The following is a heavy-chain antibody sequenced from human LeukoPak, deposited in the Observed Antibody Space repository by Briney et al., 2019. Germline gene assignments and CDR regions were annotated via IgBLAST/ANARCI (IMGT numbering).Heavy chain of an antibody. Sequence: GGSLRHSCAASGFTFNNAWMSWVRQAPGKGLEWVSAISGSGGSTYYADSVKGRFTISRDNSKNTLYLQMNSLRAEDTAVYYCAKIGGVGSGSFAFDIWGQGTMVTVSS. J-gene: IGHJ3*02. V-gene: IGHV3-23*01. CDR2: ISGSGGST. D-gene: IGHD3-10*01. CDR3: AKIGGVGSGSFAFDI. CDR1: GFTFNNAW.